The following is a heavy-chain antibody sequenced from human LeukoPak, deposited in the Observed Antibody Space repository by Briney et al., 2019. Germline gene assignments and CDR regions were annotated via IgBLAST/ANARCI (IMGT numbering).Heavy chain of an antibody. J-gene: IGHJ4*02. CDR2: IYYSGST. CDR1: GDSISSGGYY. CDR3: ARVVPAATFDY. V-gene: IGHV4-31*03. Sequence: PSQTLSLTCTVSGDSISSGGYYWSWIRQHPGKGLEWIGYIYYSGSTYYNPSLKSRVTISVDTSKNQFSLKLSSVTAADTAVYYCARVVPAATFDYWGQGTLVTVSS. D-gene: IGHD2-2*01.